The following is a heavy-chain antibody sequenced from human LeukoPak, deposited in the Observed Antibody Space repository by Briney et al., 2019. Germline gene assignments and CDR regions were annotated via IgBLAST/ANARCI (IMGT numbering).Heavy chain of an antibody. CDR3: ASMAGDSSSANFDY. CDR1: GGSISSYY. J-gene: IGHJ4*02. Sequence: PSETLSLTCTVSGGSISSYYWSWIRQPAGKGLEWIGRIYTSGSTNYNPSLKSRVTMSVDTSKNQFSLKLSSVTAADTAVYYCASMAGDSSSANFDYWGKGTLVTVSS. D-gene: IGHD6-13*01. V-gene: IGHV4-4*07. CDR2: IYTSGST.